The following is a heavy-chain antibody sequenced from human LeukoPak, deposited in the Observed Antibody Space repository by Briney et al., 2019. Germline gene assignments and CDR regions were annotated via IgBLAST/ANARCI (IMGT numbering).Heavy chain of an antibody. CDR2: ISYDGSNK. V-gene: IGHV3-30*18. D-gene: IGHD1-26*01. J-gene: IGHJ4*02. Sequence: PGRSLTLSCAASGFTFSTYGMHWVRQAPPRGLEWVAVISYDGSNKYYSDSVKGRFTISRDNSKNTLYLQMNSLGAEDTAVYYCAKVFFSGSYYAASDYWGQGTLVTVSS. CDR1: GFTFSTYG. CDR3: AKVFFSGSYYAASDY.